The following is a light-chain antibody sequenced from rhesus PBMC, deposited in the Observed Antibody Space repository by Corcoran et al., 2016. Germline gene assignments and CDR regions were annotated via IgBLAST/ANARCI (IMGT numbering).Light chain of an antibody. CDR3: LPGYSTPMYS. CDR2: AAP. CDR1: QGISDY. J-gene: IGKJ2*01. Sequence: DIQMTQSPSSLSASVGDRVTITCRASQGISDYLNWYQQKPGKAPKRLIYAAPRLESGVPSRFRGSGSGTDFTLTISSLQPEDFAAYYCLPGYSTPMYSFGQGTKVEIK. V-gene: IGKV1-36*02.